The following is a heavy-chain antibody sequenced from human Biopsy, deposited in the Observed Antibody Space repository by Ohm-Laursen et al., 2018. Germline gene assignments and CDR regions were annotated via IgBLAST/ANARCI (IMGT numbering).Heavy chain of an antibody. D-gene: IGHD6-19*01. J-gene: IGHJ4*02. V-gene: IGHV4-61*01. CDR2: IYDRGSTA. CDR1: GDSVSSGSFY. Sequence: PSDTLSLTCTVFGDSVSSGSFYWTWIRQPPGQGLEYIGYIYDRGSTANYNPSLESRVTMSVDMPKNQFSLKLSSVTAADTTIYYCARGMRSSGWPYFDSWGQGTLVTVSS. CDR3: ARGMRSSGWPYFDS.